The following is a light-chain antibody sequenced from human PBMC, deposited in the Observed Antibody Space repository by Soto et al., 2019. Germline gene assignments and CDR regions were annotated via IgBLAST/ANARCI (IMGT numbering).Light chain of an antibody. CDR1: SSDVGGYDY. CDR2: DVT. V-gene: IGLV2-11*01. J-gene: IGLJ2*01. CDR3: SSYAGRYTWV. Sequence: QSALTQPRSVSGSPGQSVTITCTGTSSDVGGYDYVSWCQQHPGKAPKLIIYDVTKRPSGVPDRFSGSKSGIMASLTISGLQAEDEADYYCSSYAGRYTWVFGGGTKLTVL.